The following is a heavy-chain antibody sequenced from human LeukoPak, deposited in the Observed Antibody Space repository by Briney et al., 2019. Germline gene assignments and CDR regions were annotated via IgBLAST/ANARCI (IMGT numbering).Heavy chain of an antibody. CDR3: ARDVLAAPGTFDY. J-gene: IGHJ4*02. D-gene: IGHD6-13*01. CDR1: GGSISSSSYY. V-gene: IGHV4-39*07. Sequence: SETLSLTCTVSGGSISSSSYYWGWIRQPPGKGLEWNGRIYPSGSTNYNPSLKSRVTISLDTSKNQFSLKLSSVTAADTAVYYCARDVLAAPGTFDYWGQGALVTVSS. CDR2: IYPSGST.